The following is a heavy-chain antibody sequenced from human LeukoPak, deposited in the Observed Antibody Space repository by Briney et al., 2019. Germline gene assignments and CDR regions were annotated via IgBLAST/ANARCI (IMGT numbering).Heavy chain of an antibody. V-gene: IGHV4-39*07. CDR2: IYYSGST. Sequence: SETLSLTCAVYGGSFSSYYWGWIRQPPGKGLECIGSIYYSGSTYYNPSLKSRVTISVDTSKNQFSLKLSSVTAADTAVYYCARLSPYDYVWGSYLDDAFDIWGQGTMVTVSS. D-gene: IGHD3-16*02. CDR3: ARLSPYDYVWGSYLDDAFDI. J-gene: IGHJ3*02. CDR1: GGSFSSYY.